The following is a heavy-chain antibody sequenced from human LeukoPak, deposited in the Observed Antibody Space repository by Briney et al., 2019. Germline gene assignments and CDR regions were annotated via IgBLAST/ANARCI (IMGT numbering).Heavy chain of an antibody. Sequence: PGGSLRLSCAASGFTFNSFAMSWVRQAPGKGLAWVSSISGDGTFTYYADSVKGRFTISRDNSKNTLYLQMNSLRAEDTAVYYCAKGGSLRYFDWLSPGPYYFDYWGQGTLVTVSS. CDR1: GFTFNSFA. D-gene: IGHD3-9*01. CDR3: AKGGSLRYFDWLSPGPYYFDY. CDR2: ISGDGTFT. J-gene: IGHJ4*02. V-gene: IGHV3-23*01.